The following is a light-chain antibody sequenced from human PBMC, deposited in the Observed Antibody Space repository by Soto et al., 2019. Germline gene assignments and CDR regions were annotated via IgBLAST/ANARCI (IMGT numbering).Light chain of an antibody. J-gene: IGKJ4*01. V-gene: IGKV3-11*01. CDR2: DAS. CDR1: QSVSSY. Sequence: EIVLTQSPATLSLSPEDRATLSCRASQSVSSYLAWYQQKPGQAPRLLIYDASSRATGIPARFSGSGSGTDFTLTISSLEPEDFAVYYCLQRRTWPGFGGGTKVEIK. CDR3: LQRRTWPG.